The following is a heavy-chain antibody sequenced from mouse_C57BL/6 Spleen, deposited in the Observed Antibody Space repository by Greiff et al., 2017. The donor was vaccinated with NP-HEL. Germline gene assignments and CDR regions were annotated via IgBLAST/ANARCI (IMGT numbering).Heavy chain of an antibody. CDR3: ARREVGGKTYAMDY. J-gene: IGHJ4*01. CDR1: GYTFTSYG. D-gene: IGHD1-1*01. CDR2: IYPRSGNT. V-gene: IGHV1-81*01. Sequence: QVQLQQSGAELARPGASVKLSCKASGYTFTSYGISWVKQRTGQGLEWIGEIYPRSGNTYYNEKFKGKATLTADKSSSTAYMELRSLTSEDSAVYFCARREVGGKTYAMDYWGQGTSVTVSS.